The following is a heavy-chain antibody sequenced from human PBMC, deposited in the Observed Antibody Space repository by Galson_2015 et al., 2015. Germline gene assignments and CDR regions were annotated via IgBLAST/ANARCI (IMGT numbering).Heavy chain of an antibody. Sequence: SLRLSCAASGFTFGDYAMSWVRQAPGKGLEWVGFIRSKAYGGTTEYAASVKGRFTISRDDSKSIAYLQMNSLKTEDTAVYYCNAGQLAYYFDYWGQGTLVTVSS. J-gene: IGHJ4*02. CDR3: NAGQLAYYFDY. V-gene: IGHV3-49*04. CDR2: IRSKAYGGTT. D-gene: IGHD6-6*01. CDR1: GFTFGDYA.